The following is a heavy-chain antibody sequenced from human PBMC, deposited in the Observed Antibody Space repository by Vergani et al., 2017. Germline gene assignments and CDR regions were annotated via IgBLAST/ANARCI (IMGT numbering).Heavy chain of an antibody. CDR2: IYYSEST. Sequence: QVQLQESGPGLVKPSQTLSLTCTVSGGSISSGDYYWSWIRQPPGKGLEWIGYIYYSESTYYNPSLKSRVTISVDTSKNQFSLKLSSVTAADTAVYYCARGHSCSSTSCYVFDAFDIWGQGTMVTVSS. J-gene: IGHJ3*02. V-gene: IGHV4-30-4*08. CDR1: GGSISSGDYY. D-gene: IGHD2-2*01. CDR3: ARGHSCSSTSCYVFDAFDI.